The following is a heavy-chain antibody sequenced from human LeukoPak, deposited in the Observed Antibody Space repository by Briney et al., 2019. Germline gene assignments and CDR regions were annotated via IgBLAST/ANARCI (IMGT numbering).Heavy chain of an antibody. D-gene: IGHD3-10*01. CDR3: ARARGYGSGSRARFDP. J-gene: IGHJ5*02. CDR1: GFTFSSYS. Sequence: GGSLRLSCAASGFTFSSYSMNWVRQAPGKGLEWVSSISSSSSYIYYADSVKGRFTISRDNAKNSLYLQMNSLRAEDTAVYYCARARGYGSGSRARFDPWGQGTLVTVSS. CDR2: ISSSSSYI. V-gene: IGHV3-21*04.